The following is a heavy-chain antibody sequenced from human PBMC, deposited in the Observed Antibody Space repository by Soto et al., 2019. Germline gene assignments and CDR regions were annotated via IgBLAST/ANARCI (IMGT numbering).Heavy chain of an antibody. V-gene: IGHV4-34*01. CDR2: INHSGST. J-gene: IGHJ5*02. CDR3: ARRSLRWLAYNWFDP. D-gene: IGHD6-19*01. CDR1: GGSFSGYY. Sequence: SETLSLTCAVYGGSFSGYYWSWIRQPPGKGLEWIGEINHSGSTNYNPSLKSRVTISVDTSKNQFSLKLSSVTAADTAVYYCARRSLRWLAYNWFDPWGQGTLVT.